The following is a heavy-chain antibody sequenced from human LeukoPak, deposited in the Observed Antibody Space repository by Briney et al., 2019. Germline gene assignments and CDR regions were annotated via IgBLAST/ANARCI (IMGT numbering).Heavy chain of an antibody. CDR1: GGSISSYY. V-gene: IGHV4-59*01. CDR3: ARGSAQLGYSYGNNWFDP. J-gene: IGHJ5*02. CDR2: IYYSGST. Sequence: PSETLSLTCTVSGGSISSYYWSWIRQPPGKGLEWIGYIYYSGSTNYNPSLKSRVTISVDTSKNQFSLKLSSVTAADTAVYYCARGSAQLGYSYGNNWFDPWGQGTLVTVSS. D-gene: IGHD5-18*01.